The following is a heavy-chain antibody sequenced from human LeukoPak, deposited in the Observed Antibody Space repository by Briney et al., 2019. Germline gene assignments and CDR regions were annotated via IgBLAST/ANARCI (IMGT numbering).Heavy chain of an antibody. CDR2: ISGSGGST. CDR1: GFTFSSYA. CDR3: AKDVLRFLEWLLSPDAFDI. Sequence: PGGSLRLSCAASGFTFSSYAMSWVRQAPGKGLEWVSAISGSGGSTYYADSVKGRFTISRDNSKNTLYLQMNSLRAEDTAVYYCAKDVLRFLEWLLSPDAFDIWGQGTMVTVSS. V-gene: IGHV3-23*01. J-gene: IGHJ3*02. D-gene: IGHD3-3*01.